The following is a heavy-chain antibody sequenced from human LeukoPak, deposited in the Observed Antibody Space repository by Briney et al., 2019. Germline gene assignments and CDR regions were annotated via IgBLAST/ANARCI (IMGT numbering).Heavy chain of an antibody. V-gene: IGHV3-48*04. CDR1: GFTFSSYS. Sequence: GGSLRLSCAASGFTFSSYSMSWVRQAPGKGLEWISYINSSSSTIYYADSVKGRFTISRDNAKNSLYLQMNSLRAEDTAVYYCARVAYYDFWSGLIPHTYYMDVWGKGTTVIVSS. J-gene: IGHJ6*03. CDR2: INSSSSTI. CDR3: ARVAYYDFWSGLIPHTYYMDV. D-gene: IGHD3-3*01.